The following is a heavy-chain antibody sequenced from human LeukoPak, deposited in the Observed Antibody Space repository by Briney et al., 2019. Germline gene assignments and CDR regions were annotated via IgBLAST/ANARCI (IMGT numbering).Heavy chain of an antibody. Sequence: GGSLRLSCAASGFSFSTYSMNWVRQAPGNGLEWVSFISSTSSTRYYADSVKGRFTISRDNAKNLLYLQMNSLRAEDTAVYYCATYCSTPSCYFFDYWGQGVPVTVSS. D-gene: IGHD2-2*01. CDR1: GFSFSTYS. J-gene: IGHJ4*02. CDR2: ISSTSSTR. V-gene: IGHV3-48*01. CDR3: ATYCSTPSCYFFDY.